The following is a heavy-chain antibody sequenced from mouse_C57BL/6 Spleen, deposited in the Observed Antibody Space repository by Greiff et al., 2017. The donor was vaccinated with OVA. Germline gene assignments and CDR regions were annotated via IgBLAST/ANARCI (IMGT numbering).Heavy chain of an antibody. CDR2: IDPSDSET. V-gene: IGHV1-52*01. CDR3: ARDGNYGYFDV. D-gene: IGHD2-1*01. Sequence: VKLQQPGAELVRPGSSVKLSCKASGYTFTSYWMHWVKQRPIQGLEWIGNIDPSDSETHYNQKFKDKATLTVDKSSSTAYMQLSSLTSEDSAVYYCARDGNYGYFDVWGTGTTVTVSS. CDR1: GYTFTSYW. J-gene: IGHJ1*03.